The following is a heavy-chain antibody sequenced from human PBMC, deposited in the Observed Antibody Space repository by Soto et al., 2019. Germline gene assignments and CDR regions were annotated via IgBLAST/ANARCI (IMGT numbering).Heavy chain of an antibody. J-gene: IGHJ4*02. D-gene: IGHD5-12*01. Sequence: LSETLSLTCTVSGGSISSYYWSWIRQPPGRGLEWIGYIYYSGSTNYNPSLKSRVTISVDTSKNQFSLKLSSVTAADTPVYYCAREGDGYNYYFDYWGQGTLVTVSS. CDR2: IYYSGST. CDR3: AREGDGYNYYFDY. CDR1: GGSISSYY. V-gene: IGHV4-59*01.